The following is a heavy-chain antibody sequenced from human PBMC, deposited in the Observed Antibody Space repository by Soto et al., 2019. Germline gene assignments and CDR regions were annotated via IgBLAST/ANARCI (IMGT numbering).Heavy chain of an antibody. Sequence: QITLKESGPTLVKPTQTLTLTCTFSGFSLSSGGVGVGWIRQPPGKALEWLALVYWDDDKRYSPSLKSRLTITKDPSKNQVILTMTNVDPVDTATYYCAHSTGTSWYLNWFDPWGQGTLVTVSS. D-gene: IGHD6-13*01. CDR1: GFSLSSGGVG. CDR2: VYWDDDK. J-gene: IGHJ5*02. CDR3: AHSTGTSWYLNWFDP. V-gene: IGHV2-5*02.